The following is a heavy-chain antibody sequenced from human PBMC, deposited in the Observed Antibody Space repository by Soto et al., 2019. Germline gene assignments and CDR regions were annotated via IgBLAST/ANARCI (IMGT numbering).Heavy chain of an antibody. J-gene: IGHJ4*02. CDR3: AREYSSGWSPPQ. CDR1: GGSVSSGSYY. CDR2: IYYSGST. V-gene: IGHV4-61*01. Sequence: QVQLQESGPGLVKPSETLSLTCTVSGGSVSSGSYYWSWIRQPPGKGLEWIGYIYYSGSTNYNPSLKSRVTISVDTSKNQFSLKLSSVTAADTAVYYCAREYSSGWSPPQWGQGTLVTVSS. D-gene: IGHD6-19*01.